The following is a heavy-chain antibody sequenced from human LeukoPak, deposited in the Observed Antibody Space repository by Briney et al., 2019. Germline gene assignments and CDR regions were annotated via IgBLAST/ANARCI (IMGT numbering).Heavy chain of an antibody. J-gene: IGHJ4*02. CDR1: GYTFTSYG. CDR2: ISAYNGNT. CDR3: ARTYYDILTGYYPLGY. V-gene: IGHV1-18*04. D-gene: IGHD3-9*01. Sequence: ASVKVSCEASGYTFTSYGISWVRQAPGQGLEWMGWISAYNGNTNYAQKLQGRVTMTTDTSTSTAYMELRSLGSDDTAVYYCARTYYDILTGYYPLGYWGQGTLVTVSS.